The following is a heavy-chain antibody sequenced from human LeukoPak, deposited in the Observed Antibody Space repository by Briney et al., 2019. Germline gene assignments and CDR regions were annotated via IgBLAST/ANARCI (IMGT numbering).Heavy chain of an antibody. Sequence: SETLSLTCTVSSGSISSSSYYWSWIRQPPGKGLEWIGHIYYGGVTNYNPSLKSRLTISLDTSQHQFSLKPTSVTAADTAVYYCATARLTLIETWFDPWGQGTLVTVSS. CDR3: ATARLTLIETWFDP. V-gene: IGHV4-61*01. J-gene: IGHJ5*02. CDR2: IYYGGVT. CDR1: SGSISSSSYY. D-gene: IGHD3-22*01.